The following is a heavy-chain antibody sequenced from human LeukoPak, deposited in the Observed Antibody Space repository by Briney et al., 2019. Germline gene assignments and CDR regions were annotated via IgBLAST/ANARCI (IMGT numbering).Heavy chain of an antibody. D-gene: IGHD5-18*01. CDR1: GGTFSSYA. CDR3: ARQRGYSYGHYYYGMDV. CDR2: IIPIFGTA. Sequence: ASVKVSCKASGGTFSSYAISWVRQAPGQGLEWMGGIIPIFGTANYAQKFQGRVTITADESTSTAYMELSSLRSEDTAVYYCARQRGYSYGHYYYGMDVWGQGTTVTVSS. J-gene: IGHJ6*02. V-gene: IGHV1-69*13.